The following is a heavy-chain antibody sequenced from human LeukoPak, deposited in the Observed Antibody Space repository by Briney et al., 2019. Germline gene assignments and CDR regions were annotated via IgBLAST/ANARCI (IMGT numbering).Heavy chain of an antibody. J-gene: IGHJ4*02. CDR3: ARDVGSDF. CDR1: GFTFSAYY. Sequence: GGSLRLSCAASGFTFSAYYMTWIRQAPGEGLQWVSYISDSGTTVEYTDSVKGRFTISRDNAKNALYLQMNSLRVEDTGIYYCARDVGSDFWGQGTLVTVSS. V-gene: IGHV3-11*04. CDR2: ISDSGTTV.